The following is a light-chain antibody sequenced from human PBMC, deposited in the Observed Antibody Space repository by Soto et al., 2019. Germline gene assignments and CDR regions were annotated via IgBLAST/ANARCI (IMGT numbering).Light chain of an antibody. J-gene: IGKJ1*01. CDR3: QQYNSYSSM. Sequence: DIQMTQSPSTLSASVGDRGTITCRACQSIGNWLAWYQQKPGKAPNLLIYDASTLESGAPPRFSGSGSGTEFTLTISSLQPDDFATYYCQQYNSYSSMFGHGTKVEI. CDR2: DAS. CDR1: QSIGNW. V-gene: IGKV1-5*01.